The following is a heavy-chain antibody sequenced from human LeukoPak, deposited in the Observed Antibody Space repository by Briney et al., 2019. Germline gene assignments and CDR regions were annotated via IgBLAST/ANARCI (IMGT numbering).Heavy chain of an antibody. CDR3: ASYYYDSSVYYGPFDY. D-gene: IGHD3-22*01. CDR2: IYYSGNT. CDR1: GGSISSSSYY. V-gene: IGHV4-39*01. J-gene: IGHJ4*02. Sequence: MTSETLSLTCTVSGGSISSSSYYWGWLRQPPGKGLEWIGSIYYSGNTYYNPSLKSRVTISVDTSKNQFSLKLRSVTAADTAVYYCASYYYDSSVYYGPFDYWGQGTLVTVSS.